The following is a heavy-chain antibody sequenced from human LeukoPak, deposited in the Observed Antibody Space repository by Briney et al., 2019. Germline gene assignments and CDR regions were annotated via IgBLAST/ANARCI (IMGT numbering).Heavy chain of an antibody. CDR3: AKDKAVTNFFDY. CDR1: GYTFTSYG. V-gene: IGHV1-18*01. D-gene: IGHD4-17*01. Sequence: GASVKVSCKASGYTFTSYGISWVRQAPGQGLEWMGWISAYSGFTNYPQNLQGRVTMTTDTSTSTAYMELRSLRSDDTAVYYCAKDKAVTNFFDYWGQGTLVTVSS. CDR2: ISAYSGFT. J-gene: IGHJ4*02.